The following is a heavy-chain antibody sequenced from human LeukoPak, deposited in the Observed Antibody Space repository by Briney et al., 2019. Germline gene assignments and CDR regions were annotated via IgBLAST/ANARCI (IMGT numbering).Heavy chain of an antibody. D-gene: IGHD3-16*02. J-gene: IGHJ4*02. CDR3: ARAFGGVIVTLDY. V-gene: IGHV4-59*01. Sequence: KPSETLSLTCTVSGGSISSYYWSWIRQPPGKGLEWIGYIYYSGSTNYNPSLKSRVTISVDTSKNQFSLKLSSVTAADTAVYYCARAFGGVIVTLDYWGQGTLVTVSS. CDR1: GGSISSYY. CDR2: IYYSGST.